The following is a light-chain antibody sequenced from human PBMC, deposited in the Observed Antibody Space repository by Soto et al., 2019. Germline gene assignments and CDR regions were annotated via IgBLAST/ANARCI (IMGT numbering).Light chain of an antibody. CDR2: DAS. Sequence: EVVMTQSLGTVSVSQGERATLSCRASQSVGSNLAWYQHRPGPAPRLLIYDASTRATGIPATFSGSGSGTEFTLTLSSLQSEDFAVYYCQQYNNWPPKVTSGQGTRLEIK. CDR3: QQYNNWPPKVT. V-gene: IGKV3-15*01. J-gene: IGKJ5*01. CDR1: QSVGSN.